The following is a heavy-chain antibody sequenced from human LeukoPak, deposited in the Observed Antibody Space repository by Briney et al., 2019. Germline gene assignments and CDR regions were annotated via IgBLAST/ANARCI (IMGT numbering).Heavy chain of an antibody. J-gene: IGHJ4*02. CDR3: ARKISSGWYGIDY. D-gene: IGHD6-19*01. CDR1: GGSISGHY. Sequence: PSETLSLTCTVSGGSISGHYWTWIRQPPGKGLEWIGYIYDIGSTTYNPSLKSRVTISVDTSKNQFSLKLSSVTAADTAVYYCARKISSGWYGIDYWGQGTLVTVSS. V-gene: IGHV4-59*11. CDR2: IYDIGST.